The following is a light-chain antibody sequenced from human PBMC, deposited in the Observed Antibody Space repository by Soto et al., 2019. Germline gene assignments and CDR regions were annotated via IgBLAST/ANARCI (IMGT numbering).Light chain of an antibody. CDR3: QQYNNWPPWIT. V-gene: IGKV3-15*01. CDR2: VVS. Sequence: EIVMTQSPATLSGSPGDRATLSCRASPSVGSNLAWYQQKAGQAPRLLIYVVSTRAPGVPVMLGGSGSGTEFTLTISSLQSEDFAVYYCQQYNNWPPWITFGQGTRLEIK. J-gene: IGKJ5*01. CDR1: PSVGSN.